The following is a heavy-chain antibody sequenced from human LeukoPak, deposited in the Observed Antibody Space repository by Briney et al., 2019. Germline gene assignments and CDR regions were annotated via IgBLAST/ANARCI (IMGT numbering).Heavy chain of an antibody. CDR3: ARGYYSNYVPFDY. J-gene: IGHJ4*02. CDR1: GGTFSSYA. CDR2: IIPIFGTA. Sequence: ASVKVSCKASGGTFSSYAISWVRQAPGQGLEWMGGIIPIFGTANYAQKFQGRVTITADESTSTAYMELSSLRSEDTAVYYCARGYYSNYVPFDYWGQGTLVTVSS. D-gene: IGHD4-11*01. V-gene: IGHV1-69*13.